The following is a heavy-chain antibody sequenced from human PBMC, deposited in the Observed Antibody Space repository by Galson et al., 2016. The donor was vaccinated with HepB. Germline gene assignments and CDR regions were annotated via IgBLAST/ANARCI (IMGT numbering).Heavy chain of an antibody. D-gene: IGHD6-19*01. J-gene: IGHJ4*02. CDR3: AKDRSYSGGWRTYFDY. CDR2: ISSGSTTT. V-gene: IGHV3-23*01. Sequence: SLRLSCAASGFAFSTYAMTWVRQAPGKGLEWVSDISSGSTTTSSADSVKGRFTISRDNSKNTLYLQMNSLRAEDTAVYYCAKDRSYSGGWRTYFDYWGQGTLVTVSS. CDR1: GFAFSTYA.